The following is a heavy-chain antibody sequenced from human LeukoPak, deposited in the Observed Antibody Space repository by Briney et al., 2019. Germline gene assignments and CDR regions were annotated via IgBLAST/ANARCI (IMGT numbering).Heavy chain of an antibody. J-gene: IGHJ4*02. CDR1: GYTFTGYY. D-gene: IGHD2-2*01. CDR2: INPNSGGT. Sequence: ASVKVSCKASGYTFTGYYMHWVRQAPGQGLEWMGWINPNSGGTNYAQKFQGRVTMTRDTSISTVYMQLNSLRSDDTAVYFCARDPCSGTSCFDYWGQGTLVTVSS. V-gene: IGHV1-2*02. CDR3: ARDPCSGTSCFDY.